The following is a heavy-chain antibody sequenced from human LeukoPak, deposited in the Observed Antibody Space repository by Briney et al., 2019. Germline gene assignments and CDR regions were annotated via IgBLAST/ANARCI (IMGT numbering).Heavy chain of an antibody. Sequence: ASVKVSCKASGYTFTNYGISWVRQAPGQGPEWMGWISAYSGHTNYAQKLQGRVTMTTETSTSTAYMELRSLRFDDTAVYYCARDNHSGSWSWFDPWGQGTLVSVSS. CDR3: ARDNHSGSWSWFDP. CDR1: GYTFTNYG. D-gene: IGHD6-13*01. J-gene: IGHJ5*02. CDR2: ISAYSGHT. V-gene: IGHV1-18*01.